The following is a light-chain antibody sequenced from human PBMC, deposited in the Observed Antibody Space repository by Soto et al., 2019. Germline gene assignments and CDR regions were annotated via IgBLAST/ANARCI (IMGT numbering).Light chain of an antibody. Sequence: DIQMTQSPSTLSASVGDRVTITCRASQNIKNWLAWFQQKPGRGPKLLIYDASSLQRGVPSRFSGYGSGTDFTLTISSLQPDDFATYYCQQYKTYWTFGQGTKVEV. CDR3: QQYKTYWT. V-gene: IGKV1-5*01. J-gene: IGKJ1*01. CDR1: QNIKNW. CDR2: DAS.